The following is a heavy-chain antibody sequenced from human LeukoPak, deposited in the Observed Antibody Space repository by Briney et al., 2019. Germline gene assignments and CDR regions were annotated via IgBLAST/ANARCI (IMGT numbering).Heavy chain of an antibody. CDR1: GYSFTSYW. CDR2: IYPGDSDT. Sequence: GEPLKISCKGPGYSFTSYWIGWVRQMPGKGLEWMGIIYPGDSDTRYSPSFQGQVTISADKSISTAYLQWSSLKVSDTAMYYCARLNIVGAINWFDPWGQGTLVTVSS. D-gene: IGHD1-26*01. V-gene: IGHV5-51*01. J-gene: IGHJ5*02. CDR3: ARLNIVGAINWFDP.